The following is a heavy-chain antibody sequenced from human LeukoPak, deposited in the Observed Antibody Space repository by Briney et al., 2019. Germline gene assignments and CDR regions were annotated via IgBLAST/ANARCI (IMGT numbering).Heavy chain of an antibody. CDR1: GYSFATYW. Sequence: GESLKISCKGFGYSFATYWIGWVRQMPGKGLEWMGIIYPDDSDTRYSPSFQGQVTLSADKSISTAYLQWSSLKASDTAMYFCARRMTGRYYFDYWGQGTLVTVSS. D-gene: IGHD3-9*01. J-gene: IGHJ4*02. V-gene: IGHV5-51*01. CDR2: IYPDDSDT. CDR3: ARRMTGRYYFDY.